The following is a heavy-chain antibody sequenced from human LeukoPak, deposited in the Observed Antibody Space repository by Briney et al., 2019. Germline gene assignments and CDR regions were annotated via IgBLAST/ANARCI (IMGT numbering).Heavy chain of an antibody. CDR3: ASVYCSSTSCYGFDY. CDR1: GYTFTSYY. V-gene: IGHV1-46*01. Sequence: ASVKVSCKASGYTFTSYYMHWVRQAPGRGLEWMGIIYPSGGSTSYAQKFQGRVTTTRDTSTSTVYMELSSLRSEDTAVYYCASVYCSSTSCYGFDYWGQGTLVTVSS. CDR2: IYPSGGST. D-gene: IGHD2-2*01. J-gene: IGHJ4*02.